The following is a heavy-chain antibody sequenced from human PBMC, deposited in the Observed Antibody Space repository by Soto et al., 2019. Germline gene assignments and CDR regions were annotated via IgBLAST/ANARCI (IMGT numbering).Heavy chain of an antibody. D-gene: IGHD1-7*01. CDR3: ARLDTGTTLGADLNSNYYYYMDV. J-gene: IGHJ6*03. CDR2: IYYSGST. V-gene: IGHV4-59*08. Sequence: SETLSLTCTVSGGSISSYYWSWIRQPPGKGLEWIGYIYYSGSTNYNPSLKSRVTISVDTSKNQFSLKLSSVTAADTAVYYCARLDTGTTLGADLNSNYYYYMDVWGKGTTVTVSS. CDR1: GGSISSYY.